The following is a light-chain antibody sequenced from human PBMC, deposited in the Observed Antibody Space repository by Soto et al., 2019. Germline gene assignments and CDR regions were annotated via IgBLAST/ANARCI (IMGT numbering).Light chain of an antibody. V-gene: IGLV2-14*01. CDR2: EVS. CDR3: NSYTSSSTWV. CDR1: SSDVGGYNY. Sequence: QSVLTQPASVSASPGQSITISCAGTSSDVGGYNYVSWYQQYPGKAPKLMIYEVSNRPSGVSNRFSGSKSGNTASLTISGLQAEDEADYYCNSYTSSSTWVFGGGTKVTVL. J-gene: IGLJ3*02.